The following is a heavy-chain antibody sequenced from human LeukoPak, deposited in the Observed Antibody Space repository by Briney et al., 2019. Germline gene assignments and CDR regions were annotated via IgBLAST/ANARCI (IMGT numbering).Heavy chain of an antibody. V-gene: IGHV3-21*01. D-gene: IGHD6-19*01. J-gene: IGHJ4*02. Sequence: PGGSLRLSCAASGFTFSSYSMNWVRQAPGKGLEWVSSISSSSSYIYYADSVKGRFTISRDNAKNSLYLQMNSLRAEDTAVYYCARACIAVAGPIHWGQGTLVNVSS. CDR1: GFTFSSYS. CDR2: ISSSSSYI. CDR3: ARACIAVAGPIH.